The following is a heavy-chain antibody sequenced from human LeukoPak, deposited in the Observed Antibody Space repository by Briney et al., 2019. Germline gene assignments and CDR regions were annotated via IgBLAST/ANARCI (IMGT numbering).Heavy chain of an antibody. J-gene: IGHJ6*03. CDR1: GDSFSGYL. V-gene: IGHV4-34*01. Sequence: WETLSLTCAVYGDSFSGYLWTWIRQSPGKGLEWIGDVNHVGDTNLNPSFRGRVAIPVDTAKNQFSLRVTSVTGADTGLYFCARGRRVSGVRRINWARRENYCYYYIDVWGKGTTVIVS. D-gene: IGHD5-24*01. CDR3: ARGRRVSGVRRINWARRENYCYYYIDV. CDR2: VNHVGDT.